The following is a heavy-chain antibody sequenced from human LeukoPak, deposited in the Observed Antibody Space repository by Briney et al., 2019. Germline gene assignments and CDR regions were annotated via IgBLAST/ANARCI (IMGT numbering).Heavy chain of an antibody. Sequence: ASVKVSCKASDFTFTNYAISWVRQAPGQGLEWMGWISAYNGNTHYAQKFQGRVTMTTDTSTSTAYMEPRSLRSDDTAVYYCARSGYFDWLSEYYFDYWGQGTLVTVSS. CDR3: ARSGYFDWLSEYYFDY. CDR2: ISAYNGNT. CDR1: DFTFTNYA. J-gene: IGHJ4*02. V-gene: IGHV1-18*01. D-gene: IGHD3-9*01.